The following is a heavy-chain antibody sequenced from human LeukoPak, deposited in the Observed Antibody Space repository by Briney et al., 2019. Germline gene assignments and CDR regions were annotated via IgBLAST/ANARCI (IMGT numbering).Heavy chain of an antibody. V-gene: IGHV1-2*04. J-gene: IGHJ4*02. CDR2: INPNSGGT. CDR3: ARGGVGARLPFDY. D-gene: IGHD1-26*01. Sequence: GASVKVSCKASGYTFTGYYMHWVRQAPGQGLEWMGWINPNSGGTNYAQKFQGWVTMTRDTSISTAYMELSRLRSDDTAVYYCARGGVGARLPFDYWGQGTLVTVSS. CDR1: GYTFTGYY.